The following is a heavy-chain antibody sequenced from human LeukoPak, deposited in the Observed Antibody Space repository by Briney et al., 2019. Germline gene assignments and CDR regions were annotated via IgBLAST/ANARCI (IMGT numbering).Heavy chain of an antibody. D-gene: IGHD4-17*01. V-gene: IGHV4-39*01. CDR1: DVSISSSSYF. Sequence: SETLSLTCTVSDVSISSSSYFWAWIRQPPGKGLDYIGSIYYSGSTYYNPSLKSRVTISVDTSKNQFSLKLSSVTAADTAVYYCATLYGDSLDYWGQGTLVTVSS. CDR2: IYYSGST. CDR3: ATLYGDSLDY. J-gene: IGHJ4*02.